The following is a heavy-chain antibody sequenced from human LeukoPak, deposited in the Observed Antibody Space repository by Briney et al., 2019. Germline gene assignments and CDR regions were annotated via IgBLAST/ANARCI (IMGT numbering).Heavy chain of an antibody. CDR2: IYYSGST. V-gene: IGHV4-31*11. J-gene: IGHJ3*02. D-gene: IGHD4-17*01. CDR3: ARRAPAVDDYGDYNPRGDAFDI. Sequence: SETLSLTCAVSGGSISSGGYYWSWIRQHPGKGLEWIGYIYYSGSTYYNPSLKSRVTISVDTSKNQFSLKLSSVTAADTAVYYCARRAPAVDDYGDYNPRGDAFDIWGQGTMVTVSS. CDR1: GGSISSGGYY.